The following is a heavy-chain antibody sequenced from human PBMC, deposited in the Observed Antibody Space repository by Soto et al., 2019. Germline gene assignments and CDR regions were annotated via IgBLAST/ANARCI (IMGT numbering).Heavy chain of an antibody. J-gene: IGHJ4*02. CDR2: IYPAGTT. CDR3: AFDSSGYYDY. D-gene: IGHD3-22*01. V-gene: IGHV3-66*01. Sequence: GGSLRLSCAVSGFTVSGSYMVWVRQAPGEGPEWVSVIYPAGTTYYADSVRGRFTISRDNSQNMVYLQMNSLRAEDTALYYCAFDSSGYYDYWGQGT. CDR1: GFTVSGSY.